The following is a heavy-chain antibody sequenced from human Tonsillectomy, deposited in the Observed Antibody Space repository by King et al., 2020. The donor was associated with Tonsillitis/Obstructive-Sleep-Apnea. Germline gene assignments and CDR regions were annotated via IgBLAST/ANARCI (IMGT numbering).Heavy chain of an antibody. D-gene: IGHD1-26*01. CDR3: ARTSGSFRILDY. J-gene: IGHJ4*02. CDR1: GGSFSGYY. V-gene: IGHV4-34*01. CDR2: INHSGST. Sequence: VQLQQWGAGLLKPSETLSLPCAVYGGSFSGYYWSWIRQPPGKGLEWIGEINHSGSTNYNPSLKSRVTISVDTSKNQFSLKLSSVTAADTAVYYCARTSGSFRILDYWGQGTLVTVSS.